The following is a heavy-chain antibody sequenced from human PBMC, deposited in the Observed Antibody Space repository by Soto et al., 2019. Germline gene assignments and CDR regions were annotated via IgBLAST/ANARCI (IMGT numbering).Heavy chain of an antibody. V-gene: IGHV4-59*01. CDR3: ARDQIPGGYFDWYLMNNWFDP. Sequence: PSETLSLTCTVSGGSISSYYWSWIRQPPGKGLEWIGYIYYSGSTNYNPSLKSRVTISVDTSKNQFSLKLSSVTAADTAVYYCARDQIPGGYFDWYLMNNWFDPWGQGTLVTVSS. J-gene: IGHJ5*02. CDR1: GGSISSYY. CDR2: IYYSGST. D-gene: IGHD3-9*01.